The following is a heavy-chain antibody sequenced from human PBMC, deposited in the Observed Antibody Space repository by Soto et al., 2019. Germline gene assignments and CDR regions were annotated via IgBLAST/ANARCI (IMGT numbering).Heavy chain of an antibody. J-gene: IGHJ4*02. CDR3: ARMFNWNYKGPIDY. CDR1: GYSISRDYY. Sequence: SETLSLTCVVSGYSISRDYYWCWLRQPPGKGLEWIAAIYHSGSTYYNPSLKTRVTLSVDTSQNHFSLRLSSMTAADTAVYYCARMFNWNYKGPIDYWGQGTLVTVSS. CDR2: IYHSGST. V-gene: IGHV4-38-2*01. D-gene: IGHD1-7*01.